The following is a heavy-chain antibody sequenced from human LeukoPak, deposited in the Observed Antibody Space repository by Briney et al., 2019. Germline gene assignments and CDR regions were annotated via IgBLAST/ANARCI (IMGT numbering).Heavy chain of an antibody. D-gene: IGHD3-10*01. CDR2: IYYSGST. Sequence: SETLSLTCTVSGGSISSSSYYWSWIRQPPGKGLEWIGNIYYSGSTNYNPSLKSRVTISVDTSKNQFSLKLSSVTAADTAVYYCASGSYYFNGGFDYWGQGTLVTVSS. CDR3: ASGSYYFNGGFDY. CDR1: GGSISSSSYY. J-gene: IGHJ4*02. V-gene: IGHV4-61*05.